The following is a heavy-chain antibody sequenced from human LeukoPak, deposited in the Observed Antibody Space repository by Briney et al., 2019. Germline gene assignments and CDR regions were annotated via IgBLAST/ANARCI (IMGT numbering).Heavy chain of an antibody. D-gene: IGHD2-8*01. CDR2: ISSSSSYI. CDR3: ASRGYCTNGVCSDSA. J-gene: IGHJ5*02. V-gene: IGHV3-21*01. CDR1: GLTFTNAW. Sequence: PGGSLRLSCAASGLTFTNAWMNWVRQAPGKGLEWVSSISSSSSYIYYADSVKGRFTISRDNAKNSLYLQMNSLRAEDTAVYCCASRGYCTNGVCSDSAWGQGTLVTVSS.